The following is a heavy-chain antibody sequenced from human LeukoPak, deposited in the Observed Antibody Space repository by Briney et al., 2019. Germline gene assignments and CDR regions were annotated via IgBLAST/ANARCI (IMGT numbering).Heavy chain of an antibody. J-gene: IGHJ6*03. Sequence: PSETLSLTCAVYGGSFSGYYWSWIRQPPGEGLEWIGEINHSGSTNYNPSLKSRVTISVDTSQNQFSLKLSSVTAADTAVYYCARDGRGLHNWNQKRRTYYMDVWGKGTTVTVSS. D-gene: IGHD1-20*01. V-gene: IGHV4-34*01. CDR1: GGSFSGYY. CDR3: ARDGRGLHNWNQKRRTYYMDV. CDR2: INHSGST.